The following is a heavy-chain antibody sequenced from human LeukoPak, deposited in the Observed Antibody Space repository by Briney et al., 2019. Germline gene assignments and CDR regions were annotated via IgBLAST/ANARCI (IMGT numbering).Heavy chain of an antibody. Sequence: PGGSLRLSCAASGFTFSSYWMHWVRQAPGKGLVWVSRISSDGSSTSYADSVKGRFTISRDNAKNTLYLRMNSLRAEDTAVYYCAREVACSGGSCYSRFFDYWGQGTLVTVSS. D-gene: IGHD2-15*01. CDR1: GFTFSSYW. CDR3: AREVACSGGSCYSRFFDY. V-gene: IGHV3-74*01. J-gene: IGHJ4*02. CDR2: ISSDGSST.